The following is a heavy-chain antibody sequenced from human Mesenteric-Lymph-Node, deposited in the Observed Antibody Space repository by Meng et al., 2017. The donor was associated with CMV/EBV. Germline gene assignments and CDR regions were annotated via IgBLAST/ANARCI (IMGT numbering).Heavy chain of an antibody. D-gene: IGHD2-2*01. CDR1: GFTFSSYS. CDR2: ISSSSSYI. Sequence: GESLKISCAASGFTFSSYSMNWVRQAPGKGLEWVSSISSSSSYIYYADSVKGRFTISRDNAKNSLYLQMNSLRAEDTAVYYCARARGTSSGRYFDSWGQGALVTVSS. CDR3: ARARGTSSGRYFDS. J-gene: IGHJ4*02. V-gene: IGHV3-21*01.